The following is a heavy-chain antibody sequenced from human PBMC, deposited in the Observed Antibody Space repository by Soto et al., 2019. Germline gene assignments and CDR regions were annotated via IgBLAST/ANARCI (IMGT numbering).Heavy chain of an antibody. CDR3: ARDPTYYDFWSGSTAQDAFDI. V-gene: IGHV1-46*01. CDR2: INPSGGST. J-gene: IGHJ3*02. Sequence: ASVKVSCKASGYTFTIYYMHWVRQAPGQGLEWMGIINPSGGSTSYAQKFQGRVTMTRDTSTSTVYMELSSLRSEDTAVYYCARDPTYYDFWSGSTAQDAFDIWGQGTMVTVSS. CDR1: GYTFTIYY. D-gene: IGHD3-3*01.